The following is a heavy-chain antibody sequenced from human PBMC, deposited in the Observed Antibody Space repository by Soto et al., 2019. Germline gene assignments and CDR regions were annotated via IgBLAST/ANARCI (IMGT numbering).Heavy chain of an antibody. D-gene: IGHD3-16*01. Sequence: EVQLVETGGGLMQPGGSLRLSCAASGFDVSRTYMSWGRQAPGKGLEWVSVFYSGGSRYYADSVKGRFTVSRDSSKNPLYLQMDTLRADDTAVYYCARVSGGSWGYFDTWGQGTRVTVSS. V-gene: IGHV3-53*02. CDR3: ARVSGGSWGYFDT. J-gene: IGHJ4*02. CDR2: FYSGGSR. CDR1: GFDVSRTY.